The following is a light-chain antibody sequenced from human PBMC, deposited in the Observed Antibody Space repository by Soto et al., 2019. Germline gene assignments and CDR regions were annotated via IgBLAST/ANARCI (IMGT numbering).Light chain of an antibody. Sequence: EIVLTQSPGTLSLSPGERDTLSCRSSQSVTSNSLAWYQQKPGQAPRLLIYGASSRATGIPDRFSGSGSGTDFTLTISSLEPEDFAVYYCQQYGSSAPITFGQGTRLEIK. CDR3: QQYGSSAPIT. CDR2: GAS. CDR1: QSVTSNS. J-gene: IGKJ5*01. V-gene: IGKV3-20*01.